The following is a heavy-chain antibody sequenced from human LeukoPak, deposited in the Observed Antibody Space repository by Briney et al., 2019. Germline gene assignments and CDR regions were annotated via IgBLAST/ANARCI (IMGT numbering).Heavy chain of an antibody. J-gene: IGHJ5*02. D-gene: IGHD2-15*01. V-gene: IGHV4-34*01. CDR3: ARFHSWHPYNWFDP. Sequence: KPSETPSLTCAVYGGSFSGYYWSWIRQPPGKGLEWIGEINHSGSTNYNPSLKSRVTISVDTSKNQFSLKLSSVTAADTAVYYCARFHSWHPYNWFDPWGQGTLVTASS. CDR2: INHSGST. CDR1: GGSFSGYY.